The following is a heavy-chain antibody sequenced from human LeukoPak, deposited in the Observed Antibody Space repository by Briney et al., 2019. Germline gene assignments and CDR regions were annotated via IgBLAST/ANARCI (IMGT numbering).Heavy chain of an antibody. V-gene: IGHV3-49*03. Sequence: GGSLRLSCISSGFTFGAYAMGWFRQPAGKGIEWVGFIRSKAYGGTTEYAASVKGRFTISRDDSTSIAYLQMNSLKTEDTAVYYCTRDAYYDRWGQGTLVTVSS. CDR1: GFTFGAYA. J-gene: IGHJ4*02. CDR3: TRDAYYDR. CDR2: IRSKAYGGTT.